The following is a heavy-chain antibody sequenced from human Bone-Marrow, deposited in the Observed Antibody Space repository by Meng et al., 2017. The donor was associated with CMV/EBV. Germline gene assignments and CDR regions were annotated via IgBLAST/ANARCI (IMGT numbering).Heavy chain of an antibody. CDR3: ARDAATVGTHPPDY. CDR1: GFPFNAYT. CDR2: ISYDEVDK. J-gene: IGHJ4*02. V-gene: IGHV3-30*04. Sequence: LSLTCAASGFPFNAYTFHWVRQAPGKGLEWVTVISYDEVDKYYADSVKGRFTISRDNSKNTLYLQMNNLTAEDTALYYCARDAATVGTHPPDYWGQGTLVTVAS. D-gene: IGHD4-23*01.